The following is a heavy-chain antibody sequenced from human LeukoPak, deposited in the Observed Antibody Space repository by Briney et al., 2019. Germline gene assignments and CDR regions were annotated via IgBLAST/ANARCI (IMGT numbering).Heavy chain of an antibody. D-gene: IGHD3-3*01. Sequence: GGSLRLSCAASGFTFSDYYMSWIRQAPGKGLEWVSYISSSGSTIYYADSVKGRFTISRDNAKNSLYLQMNSLRAEDTAVYYCARTYYDFWSGNWFDPWGQGTLVTVSS. CDR2: ISSSGSTI. V-gene: IGHV3-11*01. CDR3: ARTYYDFWSGNWFDP. CDR1: GFTFSDYY. J-gene: IGHJ5*02.